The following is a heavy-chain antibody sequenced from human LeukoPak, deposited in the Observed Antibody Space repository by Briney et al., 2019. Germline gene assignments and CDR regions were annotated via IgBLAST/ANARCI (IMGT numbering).Heavy chain of an antibody. Sequence: GGSLRLPCAASGFTFNSAWMGWVRQAPGKGLEWVGRIKGKTAAGAPDYVASVKGRFTISRDDSKNTLFLQMNSLKTEDTAVYYCITGDYDFWSGFYSPNHYFDYWGQGTLVTVSS. CDR3: ITGDYDFWSGFYSPNHYFDY. V-gene: IGHV3-15*01. CDR2: IKGKTAAGAP. J-gene: IGHJ4*02. CDR1: GFTFNSAW. D-gene: IGHD3-3*01.